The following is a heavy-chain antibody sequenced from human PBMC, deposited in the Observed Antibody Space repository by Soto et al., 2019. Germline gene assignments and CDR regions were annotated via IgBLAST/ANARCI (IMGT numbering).Heavy chain of an antibody. J-gene: IGHJ6*02. CDR1: SYSVTSSDYD. Sequence: SESLSLASSVSSYSVTSSDYDWAWIRQPPGKGLEWIGSMFYSGLTYYNPSLKSRGTLSGDTSKNRYSVRLNSVTAADTAVYYCAPLSVSLSGPYGIHVWGQGTTVTVSS. CDR2: MFYSGLT. CDR3: APLSVSLSGPYGIHV. V-gene: IGHV4-39*01. D-gene: IGHD5-12*01.